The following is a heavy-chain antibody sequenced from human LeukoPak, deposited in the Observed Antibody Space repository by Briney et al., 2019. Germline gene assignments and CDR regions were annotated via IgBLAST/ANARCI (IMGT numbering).Heavy chain of an antibody. Sequence: SETLSLTCTVSGGSISSGSYYWSWIRQPAGKGLEWIGRIYTSGSTNYNPSLKSRVTISVDTSKNQFSLKLSSVTAADTAVYYCARIDCSSTSCYSEGAFDIWGQGTMVTVSS. CDR2: IYTSGST. D-gene: IGHD2-2*01. CDR3: ARIDCSSTSCYSEGAFDI. CDR1: GGSISSGSYY. J-gene: IGHJ3*02. V-gene: IGHV4-61*02.